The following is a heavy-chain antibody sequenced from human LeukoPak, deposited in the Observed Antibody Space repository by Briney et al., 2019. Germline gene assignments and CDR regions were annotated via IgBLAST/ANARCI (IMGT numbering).Heavy chain of an antibody. Sequence: KYGESLKFSCKGSGYSFTSYWIGRVRQMPGKGLEWMGIIYRGDSDTRYSPSFQGQVTISADKSISTAYLQWSSLKASDTAMYYCARRGGNYDSTFDPWGQGTLVTVSS. D-gene: IGHD3-3*01. CDR2: IYRGDSDT. J-gene: IGHJ5*02. CDR3: ARRGGNYDSTFDP. V-gene: IGHV5-51*01. CDR1: GYSFTSYW.